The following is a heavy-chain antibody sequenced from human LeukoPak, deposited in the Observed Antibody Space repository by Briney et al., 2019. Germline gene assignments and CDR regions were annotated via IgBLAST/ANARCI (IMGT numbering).Heavy chain of an antibody. CDR1: GGPFSGYY. CDR2: INHSGST. CDR3: ARGRITMVRGVIPHYFDY. D-gene: IGHD3-10*01. Sequence: SETLSLTCAVYGGPFSGYYWSWIRQPPGKGLEWIGEINHSGSTNYNPSLKSRVTISVDTSKNQFSLKLSSVTAADTAVYYCARGRITMVRGVIPHYFDYWGQGTLVTVSS. V-gene: IGHV4-34*01. J-gene: IGHJ4*02.